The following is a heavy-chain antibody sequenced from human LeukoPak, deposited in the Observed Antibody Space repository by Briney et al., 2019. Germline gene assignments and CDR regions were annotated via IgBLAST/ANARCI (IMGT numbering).Heavy chain of an antibody. D-gene: IGHD1-26*01. CDR2: INPNSGGT. CDR1: GGTFSSYA. Sequence: GSVKVSCKASGGTFSSYAISWVRQAPGQGLEWMGWINPNSGGTNYAQKFQGRVTMTRDTSISTAYMELSRLRSDDTAVYYCASSLSTQWELPEMEWSWGQGTLVAVSS. J-gene: IGHJ5*02. CDR3: ASSLSTQWELPEMEWS. V-gene: IGHV1-2*02.